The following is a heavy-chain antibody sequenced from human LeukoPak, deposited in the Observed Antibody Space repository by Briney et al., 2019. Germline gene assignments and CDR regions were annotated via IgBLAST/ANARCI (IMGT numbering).Heavy chain of an antibody. Sequence: PGGSLRLSCAASGFSFSSYAMHWVRQAPGKGLEWVAVISYDGSNKYYADSVKGRFTISRDNSKNTLYLQMNSLRAEDTAVYYCARDGGYFDYWGQGTLVTASS. CDR1: GFSFSSYA. CDR2: ISYDGSNK. V-gene: IGHV3-30-3*01. J-gene: IGHJ4*02. D-gene: IGHD3-3*01. CDR3: ARDGGYFDY.